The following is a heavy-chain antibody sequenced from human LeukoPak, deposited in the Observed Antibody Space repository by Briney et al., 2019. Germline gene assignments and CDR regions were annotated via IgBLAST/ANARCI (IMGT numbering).Heavy chain of an antibody. CDR1: GFTFSRYS. CDR2: ISSSSFI. Sequence: GGSLRLSCAASGFTFSRYSMNWVRQAPGKGLEWVSSISSSSFIYYADSVKGRFTISRDNAKNSLYLQMNSLRAEDTAVYYCARDPPLGSCSTISCPHLDYWGQGTLVTVSS. V-gene: IGHV3-21*01. CDR3: ARDPPLGSCSTISCPHLDY. J-gene: IGHJ4*02. D-gene: IGHD2-2*01.